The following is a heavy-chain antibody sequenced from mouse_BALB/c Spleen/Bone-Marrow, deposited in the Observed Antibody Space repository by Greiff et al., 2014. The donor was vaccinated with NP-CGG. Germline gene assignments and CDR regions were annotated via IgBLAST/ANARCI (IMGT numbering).Heavy chain of an antibody. CDR1: GYTFTSYW. Sequence: QVQLQQPGAELVKPGASVKLSCKASGYTFTSYWMHWVKQRPGQGLEWIGEIDPSDSYTNYNQKFKGKATLTVDKSSSTAYMQLSSLTSEDSAVYYCAPRLDDWSQGTTLTVSS. J-gene: IGHJ2*01. V-gene: IGHV1-69*02. CDR2: IDPSDSYT. CDR3: APRLDD.